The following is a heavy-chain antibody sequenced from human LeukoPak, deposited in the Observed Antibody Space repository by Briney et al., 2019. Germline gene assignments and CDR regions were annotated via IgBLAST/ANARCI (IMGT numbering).Heavy chain of an antibody. V-gene: IGHV1-46*01. D-gene: IGHD3-10*01. Sequence: ASVTVSCKASGYTFTNYYMHWVRQAPGQGLEWMGIINPSGDSTNYAQKFQGRVTMTRDTSTSTVYMELSSLRSEDTAVYYCARSSMVRGVLINWFDPWGQGTLVTVSS. CDR1: GYTFTNYY. CDR2: INPSGDST. CDR3: ARSSMVRGVLINWFDP. J-gene: IGHJ5*02.